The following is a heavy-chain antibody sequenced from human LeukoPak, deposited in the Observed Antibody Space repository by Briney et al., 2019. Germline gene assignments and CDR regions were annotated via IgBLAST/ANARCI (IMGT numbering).Heavy chain of an antibody. D-gene: IGHD1-26*01. CDR1: GGSINSYY. V-gene: IGHV4-59*01. CDR3: ARGGRIVGAISRFDY. Sequence: SETLSLTCTVSGGSINSYYWSWIRQSPGNGLEWIGHMYYSGSTNYNPSLKNRVTISVDTSKNQFSLKLNSVTAADTAVYYCARGGRIVGAISRFDYWGQGTLVTVSS. CDR2: MYYSGST. J-gene: IGHJ4*02.